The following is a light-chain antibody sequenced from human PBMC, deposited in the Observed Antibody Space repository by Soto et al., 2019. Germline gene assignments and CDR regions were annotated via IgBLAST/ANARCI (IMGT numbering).Light chain of an antibody. Sequence: ETALTQSQATLSLSPGDSVTLSRRVSQSVSNSLARDQQKPGQSPRPLIYYASNRASGSPARFSGSGSGTDFTLTISSLDPEDFAVYYCQQRSNWPPVTFGGGTKVDI. V-gene: IGKV3-11*01. CDR2: YAS. CDR1: QSVSNS. J-gene: IGKJ4*02. CDR3: QQRSNWPPVT.